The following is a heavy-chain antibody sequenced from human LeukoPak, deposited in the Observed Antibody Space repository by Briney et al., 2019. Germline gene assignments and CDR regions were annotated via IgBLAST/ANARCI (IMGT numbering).Heavy chain of an antibody. CDR2: ISSSSSHI. CDR1: GFTFSSYS. Sequence: GGSLRLSCAASGFTFSSYSMNWVRQAPGKGLEWVSSISSSSSHIYYADSVKGRFTISRDNAKNSLYLQMNSLRAEDTAVYYCARFPGIAVAGTVLFFDYWGQGTLVTVSS. CDR3: ARFPGIAVAGTVLFFDY. D-gene: IGHD6-19*01. V-gene: IGHV3-21*01. J-gene: IGHJ4*02.